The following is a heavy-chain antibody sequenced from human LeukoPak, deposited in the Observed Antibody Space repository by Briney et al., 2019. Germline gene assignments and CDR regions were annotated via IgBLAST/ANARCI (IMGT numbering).Heavy chain of an antibody. CDR2: ISWNSGSI. D-gene: IGHD6-19*01. J-gene: IGHJ4*02. CDR1: GFTFDDYA. CDR3: ASSSGWYTD. V-gene: IGHV3-9*01. Sequence: GGSLRLSCAASGFTFDDYAMHWVRQAPGKGLEWVPGISWNSGSIGYADSVKGRFTISRDNAKNSLYLQMNSLRAEDTALYYCASSSGWYTDWGQGTLVTVSS.